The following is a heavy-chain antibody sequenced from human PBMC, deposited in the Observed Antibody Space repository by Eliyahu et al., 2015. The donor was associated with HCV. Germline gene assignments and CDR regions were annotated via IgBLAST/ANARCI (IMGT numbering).Heavy chain of an antibody. CDR1: GGSFSGYY. V-gene: IGHV4-34*01. Sequence: QVQLQQWGAGLLKPSETLSLTCAVYGGSFSGYYWXWXRQPPGKGLEWXGEXNHXGSTNYNPSLKSRVTISVDTPKNQFSLKLSSVTAADTAVYYCARGKYSSSWHVRFDPWGQGTLVTVSS. J-gene: IGHJ5*02. D-gene: IGHD6-13*01. CDR2: XNHXGST. CDR3: ARGKYSSSWHVRFDP.